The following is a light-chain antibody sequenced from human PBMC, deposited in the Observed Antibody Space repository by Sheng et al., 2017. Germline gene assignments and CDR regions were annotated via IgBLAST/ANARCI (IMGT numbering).Light chain of an antibody. CDR1: QSINTW. CDR2: KAS. Sequence: DIQLTQSPSTLSASVGDRVTITCRASQSINTWLVWYQQKPGTVPNLLIYKASYLETGVPSRFSGSVSGTEFTLTISSLQPDDFATYYCQQYKSDPWTFGQGTKGGNQT. CDR3: QQYKSDPWT. V-gene: IGKV1-5*03. J-gene: IGKJ1*01.